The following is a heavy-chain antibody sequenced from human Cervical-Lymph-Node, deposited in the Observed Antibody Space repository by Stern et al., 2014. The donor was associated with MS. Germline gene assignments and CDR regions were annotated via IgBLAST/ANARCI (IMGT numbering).Heavy chain of an antibody. CDR2: IGPDSGHT. CDR3: ARQRIIDMVDDAFDI. V-gene: IGHV1-2*06. J-gene: IGHJ3*02. D-gene: IGHD2/OR15-2a*01. CDR1: GNTFSDSY. Sequence: QVQLVQSGPEVKKPGASLKVSCKASGNTFSDSYLHWLRQAPGQGLEWVGRIGPDSGHTNYAQRVHGRMTLTRDTSTNTAYLELKSLTSDDMAVYYCARQRIIDMVDDAFDIWGQGTRVAVSS.